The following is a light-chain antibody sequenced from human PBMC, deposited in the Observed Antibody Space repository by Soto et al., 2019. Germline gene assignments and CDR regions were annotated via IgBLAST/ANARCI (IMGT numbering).Light chain of an antibody. J-gene: IGLJ2*01. CDR1: SGHSSYA. Sequence: VLTQSPSASASLGASVKLTCTLSSGHSSYAIAWHQQQPEKGPRYLMKLNSDGSHSKGDGIPDRFSGSSSGAERYLTISSLQSEDEADYYCQTWGTGGVVFGGGTKVTVL. V-gene: IGLV4-69*01. CDR2: LNSDGSH. CDR3: QTWGTGGVV.